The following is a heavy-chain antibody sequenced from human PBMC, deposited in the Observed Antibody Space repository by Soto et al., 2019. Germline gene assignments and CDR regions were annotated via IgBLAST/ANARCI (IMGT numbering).Heavy chain of an antibody. D-gene: IGHD6-6*01. CDR2: VYSSGGP. CDR1: GGSISSGDYY. V-gene: IGHV4-30-4*01. Sequence: SETLSLTCTVSGGSISSGDYYWSWIRQPPGKGLEWIGYVYSSGGPYYNPCLKSRVTISVDTSKNQVVLKLSSVTAASTAVYYCARVGSSSGEFDYWGHGTLVSVSS. J-gene: IGHJ4*01. CDR3: ARVGSSSGEFDY.